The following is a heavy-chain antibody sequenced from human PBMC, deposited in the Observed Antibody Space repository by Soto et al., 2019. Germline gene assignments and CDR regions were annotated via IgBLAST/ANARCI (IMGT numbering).Heavy chain of an antibody. Sequence: GGSLRLSCAASGFTFSSYGMHWVRQAPGKGLEWVAVIWYDGSNKYYADSVKGRFTISRDNSKNTLYLQMNSLRAEDTAVYYCAREYYDFWSGYQYYYYYYGMDVWGQGTTVTVSS. CDR2: IWYDGSNK. D-gene: IGHD3-3*01. CDR1: GFTFSSYG. V-gene: IGHV3-33*01. J-gene: IGHJ6*02. CDR3: AREYYDFWSGYQYYYYYYGMDV.